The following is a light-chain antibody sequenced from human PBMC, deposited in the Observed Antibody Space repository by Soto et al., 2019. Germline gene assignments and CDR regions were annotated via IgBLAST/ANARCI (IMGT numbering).Light chain of an antibody. CDR2: EVS. J-gene: IGLJ3*02. Sequence: QSALTQPPSVSGSLGQSVTISCTGTSSDVGSYNRVSWYQQPPGTAPKLMIYEVSNRPSGVPDRFSGSKSGNTASLTISGLQAEDEADYYCSLYTSSSTWVFGGGTNLTVL. V-gene: IGLV2-18*01. CDR1: SSDVGSYNR. CDR3: SLYTSSSTWV.